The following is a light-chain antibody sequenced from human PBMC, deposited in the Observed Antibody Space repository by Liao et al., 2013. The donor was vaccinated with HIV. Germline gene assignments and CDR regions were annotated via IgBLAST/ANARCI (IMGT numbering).Light chain of an antibody. Sequence: SYELTQPPSVSVSPGQTVNIACSGEKLGDKYVCWYQKKTGQSPVLVIFQDRKRPSGIPNRFSGSNSGNTATLTIRESQALDEADYYCQAWDSSTVVFGGGTKLTVL. V-gene: IGLV3-1*01. J-gene: IGLJ2*01. CDR1: KLGDKY. CDR3: QAWDSSTVV. CDR2: QDR.